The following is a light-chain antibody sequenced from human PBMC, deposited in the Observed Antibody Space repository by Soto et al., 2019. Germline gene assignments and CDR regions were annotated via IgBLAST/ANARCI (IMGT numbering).Light chain of an antibody. CDR1: RSNIGSNT. J-gene: IGLJ1*01. CDR2: TNT. Sequence: QSVLTQPPSASGTPGQRVTISCSGSRSNIGSNTVSWYQQVPGTAPKLLIYTNTQRPSGVPDRFSGSKSGASASLAISGLQSEDEADYYCAAWDASLNGYVFGPGPKVTVL. CDR3: AAWDASLNGYV. V-gene: IGLV1-44*01.